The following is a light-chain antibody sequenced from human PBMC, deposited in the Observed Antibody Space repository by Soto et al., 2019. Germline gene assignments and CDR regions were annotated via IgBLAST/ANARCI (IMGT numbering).Light chain of an antibody. V-gene: IGKV1-5*03. J-gene: IGKJ1*01. Sequence: DIQMTQSPSTLSASVGDRVTITCRASQSIGVWLAWYQQKPGTAPKLLIYKTSTLDSGVPLRFSGSGSETEFTLTISSLQPDDFATYSFQQYINYFRTFGQGTKVEIK. CDR1: QSIGVW. CDR2: KTS. CDR3: QQYINYFRT.